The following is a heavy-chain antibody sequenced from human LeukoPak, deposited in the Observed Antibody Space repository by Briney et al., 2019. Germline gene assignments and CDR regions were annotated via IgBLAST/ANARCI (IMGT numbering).Heavy chain of an antibody. V-gene: IGHV3-23*01. D-gene: IGHD3-10*01. CDR1: GFTFTTYA. CDR3: AKRPAGGDAFGI. J-gene: IGHJ3*02. Sequence: GGSLRLSCAASGFTFTTYAMSWVRQAPGKGLEWVSHISGSGGTTYYADSVKGRFTISRDNSKNTLYLQMNSLRAEDTAVYYCAKRPAGGDAFGIWGQGTMVTVSS. CDR2: ISGSGGTT.